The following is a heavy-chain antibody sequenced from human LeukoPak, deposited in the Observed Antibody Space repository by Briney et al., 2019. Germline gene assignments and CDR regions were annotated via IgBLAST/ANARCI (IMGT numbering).Heavy chain of an antibody. J-gene: IGHJ4*02. V-gene: IGHV1-2*02. CDR1: GYTFTGYY. CDR3: ARGVTMIVVVPPDY. D-gene: IGHD3-22*01. CDR2: INPNSGGT. Sequence: ASVQVSCKASGYTFTGYYMHWVRQAPGQGLEWMGWINPNSGGTNYAQKFQGRVTMTRDTSISTAYMELSRLRSDDTAVYYCARGVTMIVVVPPDYWGQGTLVSVSS.